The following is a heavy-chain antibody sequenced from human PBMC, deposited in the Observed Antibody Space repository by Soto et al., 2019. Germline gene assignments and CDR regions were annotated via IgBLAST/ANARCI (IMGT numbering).Heavy chain of an antibody. V-gene: IGHV2-5*02. J-gene: IGHJ4*02. D-gene: IGHD6-13*01. CDR2: IYWDDDK. CDR3: AHRRAAAGHYFPDY. Sequence: QITLKESGPTLVKPTQTLTLTCTFSGFSLSTSGVGVGWIRQPPGKALEWLALIYWDDDKRYSPSLKSRLSITKDSTKNQVVLTMTNMDPVDTATYYCAHRRAAAGHYFPDYWGQGTLVTVSS. CDR1: GFSLSTSGVG.